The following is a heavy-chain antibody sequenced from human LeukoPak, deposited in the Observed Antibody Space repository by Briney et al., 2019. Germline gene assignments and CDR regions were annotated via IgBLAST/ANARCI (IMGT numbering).Heavy chain of an antibody. CDR3: VRQMIRFWFDP. Sequence: GRSPRLSCAPSGFPFSSYGMHWVRQSPGKGLEWVADINPDGSQKYSVDSVKGRFTISRDNAKNSLFLQMNSLRAEDTAVYYCVRQMIRFWFDPWGQGTQVTVSS. CDR1: GFPFSSYG. J-gene: IGHJ5*02. CDR2: INPDGSQK. V-gene: IGHV3-7*01. D-gene: IGHD3-16*01.